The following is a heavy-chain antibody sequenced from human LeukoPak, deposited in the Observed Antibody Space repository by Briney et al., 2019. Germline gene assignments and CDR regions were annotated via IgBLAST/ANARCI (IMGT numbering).Heavy chain of an antibody. D-gene: IGHD1-26*01. V-gene: IGHV4-39*01. CDR3: ARHCGSYGYFDL. J-gene: IGHJ2*01. Sequence: SETLSLTCTVSGGSISSSIYYWGWIRQPPGKGLEWIGSIYYSGSTYYNPSLKSRVTISVDTSKNQFSLKLSSVTAADTAVYYCARHCGSYGYFDLWGRGTLVTVSS. CDR2: IYYSGST. CDR1: GGSISSSIYY.